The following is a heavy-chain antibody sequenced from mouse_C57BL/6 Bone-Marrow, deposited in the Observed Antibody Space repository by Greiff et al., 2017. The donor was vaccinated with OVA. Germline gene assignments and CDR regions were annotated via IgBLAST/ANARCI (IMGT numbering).Heavy chain of an antibody. V-gene: IGHV5-17*01. Sequence: EVKLVESGGGLVKPGGSLKLSCAASGFTFSDYGMHWVRQAPGKGLEWVAYISGGIGPINYADKLKGRFTLSRDNAKNTLFLKMTMLRSEDTAMDYCARPDYDYDVGFAYWGQGTLVTVSA. CDR1: GFTFSDYG. J-gene: IGHJ3*01. D-gene: IGHD2-4*01. CDR2: ISGGIGPI. CDR3: ARPDYDYDVGFAY.